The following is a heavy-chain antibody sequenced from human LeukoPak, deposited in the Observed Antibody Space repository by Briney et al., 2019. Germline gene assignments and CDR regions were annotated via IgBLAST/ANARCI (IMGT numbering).Heavy chain of an antibody. CDR3: ARDRFVVVVPAAQKSPNWFDP. D-gene: IGHD2-2*01. J-gene: IGHJ5*02. CDR1: GYTFTGYY. Sequence: ASVKVSCKASGYTFTGYYMHWVRQAPGQGLEWMGWINPNSGGTNYAQKLQGRVTMTTDTSTSTAYMELRSLRSDDTAVYYCARDRFVVVVPAAQKSPNWFDPWGQGTLVTVSS. V-gene: IGHV1-2*02. CDR2: INPNSGGT.